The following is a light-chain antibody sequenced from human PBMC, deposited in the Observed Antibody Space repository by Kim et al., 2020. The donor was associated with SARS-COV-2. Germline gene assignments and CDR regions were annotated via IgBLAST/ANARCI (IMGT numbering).Light chain of an antibody. CDR1: NIGSKS. Sequence: PLSVAEAPGKTASITWGGNNIGSKSVHWYQQKPGLAPELVIYYASDRPSGIPERFSGSNSGNTASLTNSRVEAGDEADYYCQVSGVFGGGTKLTVL. CDR3: QVSGV. V-gene: IGLV3-21*01. CDR2: YAS. J-gene: IGLJ2*01.